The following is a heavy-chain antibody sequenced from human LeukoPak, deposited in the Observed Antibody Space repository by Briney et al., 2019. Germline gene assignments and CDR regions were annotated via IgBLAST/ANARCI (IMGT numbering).Heavy chain of an antibody. D-gene: IGHD6-19*01. CDR1: GFTFSDYA. Sequence: GGSLRLSCAASGFTFSDYAMHWVRQAPGKGLEWVAVISYDGSNKYYADSVKGRFTISRDNAKNSLYLQMNSLRAEDTAVYYCARTAVAGFDYWGQGTLVTVSS. CDR3: ARTAVAGFDY. V-gene: IGHV3-30*04. CDR2: ISYDGSNK. J-gene: IGHJ4*02.